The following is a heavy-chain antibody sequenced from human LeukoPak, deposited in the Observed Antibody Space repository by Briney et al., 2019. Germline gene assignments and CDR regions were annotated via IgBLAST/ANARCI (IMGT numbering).Heavy chain of an antibody. CDR2: ISGSGGST. CDR1: GFTFSSYG. J-gene: IGHJ4*02. Sequence: PGGSLRLSCAASGFTFSSYGMSWVRQAPGKGLEWVSAISGSGGSTYYADSVKGRFTISRDNSKNTLYLQMNSLRAEDTAVYYCAKLHYYYGSGSYNGYWGQGTLVTVSS. D-gene: IGHD3-10*01. V-gene: IGHV3-23*01. CDR3: AKLHYYYGSGSYNGY.